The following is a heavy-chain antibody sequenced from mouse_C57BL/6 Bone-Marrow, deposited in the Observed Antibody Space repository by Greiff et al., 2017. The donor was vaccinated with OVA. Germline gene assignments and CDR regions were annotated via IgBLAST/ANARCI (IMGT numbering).Heavy chain of an antibody. Sequence: QVQLQQPGAELVKPGASVKLSCKASGYTFTSYWMQWVKQRPGQGLEWIGEIDPSDSYTNYNQKFKGKATLTVDTSSSTAYMQLSSLTSEDSAVYYCRYLLYAMDYWGQGTSVTVSS. V-gene: IGHV1-50*01. CDR3: RYLLYAMDY. J-gene: IGHJ4*01. CDR2: IDPSDSYT. CDR1: GYTFTSYW.